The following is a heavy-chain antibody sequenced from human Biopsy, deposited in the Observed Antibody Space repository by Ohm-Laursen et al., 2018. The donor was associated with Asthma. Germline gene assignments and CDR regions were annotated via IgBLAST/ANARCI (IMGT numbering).Heavy chain of an antibody. Sequence: ASVKVSCKTSGYTFNSADITWVRQAPGQGLEWMGWISVYNGNTKVAQKLQDRVTMITDTSTSTAYMELRSLRSDDTAVYFCARAVDYSHYYGIDVWGQGTTATVS. V-gene: IGHV1-18*01. J-gene: IGHJ6*02. CDR3: ARAVDYSHYYGIDV. CDR2: ISVYNGNT. D-gene: IGHD3-10*01. CDR1: GYTFNSAD.